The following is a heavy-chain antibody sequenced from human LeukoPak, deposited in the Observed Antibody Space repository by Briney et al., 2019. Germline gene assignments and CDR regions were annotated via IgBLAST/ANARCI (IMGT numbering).Heavy chain of an antibody. D-gene: IGHD6-13*01. CDR2: VSGGGSST. J-gene: IGHJ4*02. CDR1: GFTFSNYA. Sequence: PGGSLRLSCVASGFTFSNYAMNWVRQAPRKGLEWVSGVSGGGSSTYYADSVKGRFTISRDNSKNMLYLQMNSLRAEDTAVYYCAKDLYTSRYACCFDYWGQGTLVTVSS. CDR3: AKDLYTSRYACCFDY. V-gene: IGHV3-23*01.